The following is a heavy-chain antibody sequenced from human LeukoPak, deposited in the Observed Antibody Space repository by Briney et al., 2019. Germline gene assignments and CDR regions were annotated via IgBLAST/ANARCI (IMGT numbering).Heavy chain of an antibody. V-gene: IGHV3-33*06. CDR3: AKDSAVARGQYYFDY. D-gene: IGHD6-19*01. J-gene: IGHJ4*02. CDR1: GFTFSSYG. Sequence: GGSLRLSCAASGFTFSSYGMHWVRQAPGKGLEWVAVIWYDGSNKYYADSVKGRCTISRDNSKNTLYLQMNSLRAEDTAVYYCAKDSAVARGQYYFDYWGQGTLVTVSS. CDR2: IWYDGSNK.